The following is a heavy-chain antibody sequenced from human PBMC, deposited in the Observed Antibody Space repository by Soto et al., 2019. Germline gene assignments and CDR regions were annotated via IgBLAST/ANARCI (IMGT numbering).Heavy chain of an antibody. CDR1: GGSISSGGYS. D-gene: IGHD3-10*01. J-gene: IGHJ4*02. CDR3: ARGPPMGY. V-gene: IGHV4-30-2*01. Sequence: SETLSLTCAVAGGSISSGGYSWSWIRQPPGKGLEWIGYIYHSGSTYYNPSLKSRVTISVDRSKNQFSLKLSSVTAADTAVYYCARGPPMGYWGQGTLVTVSS. CDR2: IYHSGST.